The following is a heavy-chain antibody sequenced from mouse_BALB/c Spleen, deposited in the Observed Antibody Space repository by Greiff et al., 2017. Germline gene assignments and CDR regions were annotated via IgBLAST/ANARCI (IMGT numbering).Heavy chain of an antibody. D-gene: IGHD1-2*01. CDR3: ARGLITPATRAMDY. V-gene: IGHV14-3*02. CDR1: GFNIKDTY. CDR2: IDPANGNT. Sequence: VQLQQSGAELVKPGASVKLSCTASGFNIKDTYMHWVKQRPEQGLEWIGRIDPANGNTKYDPKFQGKATITADTSSNTAYLQLSSLTYEDTAVYYCARGLITPATRAMDYWGQGTSVTVSS. J-gene: IGHJ4*01.